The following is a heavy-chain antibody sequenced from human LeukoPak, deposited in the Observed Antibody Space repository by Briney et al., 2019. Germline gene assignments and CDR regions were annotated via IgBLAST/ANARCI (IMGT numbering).Heavy chain of an antibody. CDR1: GFTFDDYG. J-gene: IGHJ4*02. Sequence: GGSLRLSCAASGFTFDDYGMSWVRQAPGKGLEWVSGINWNGGSTGYADSVKGRFTISRDNAKNSLYLQMNSLGAGDTALYYCARSGPRKDYFDYWGQGTLVTVSS. CDR3: ARSGPRKDYFDY. D-gene: IGHD6-25*01. CDR2: INWNGGST. V-gene: IGHV3-20*04.